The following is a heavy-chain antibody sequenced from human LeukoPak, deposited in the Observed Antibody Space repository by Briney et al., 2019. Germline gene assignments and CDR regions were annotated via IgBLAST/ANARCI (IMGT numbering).Heavy chain of an antibody. V-gene: IGHV4-59*01. CDR1: GGSISDYY. CDR3: ARDRGGNSYGPDFDY. D-gene: IGHD5-18*01. CDR2: IYYSGNT. Sequence: PSETLSLTCTVSGGSISDYYWSWIRQPPGKGLEWIGYIYYSGNTNYNPSLKSRVTISLDTSKNQFSLRLSSVTAADTAVYYCARDRGGNSYGPDFDYWGQGTLVTVSS. J-gene: IGHJ4*02.